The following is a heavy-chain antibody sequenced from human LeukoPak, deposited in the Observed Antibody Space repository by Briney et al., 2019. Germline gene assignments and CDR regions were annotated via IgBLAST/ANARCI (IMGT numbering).Heavy chain of an antibody. V-gene: IGHV4-59*01. D-gene: IGHD2-8*01. CDR2: IYYSGST. Sequence: SETLSLTCTVSGGSISTYYWSWLRQPPGKGLERIGYIYYSGSTNYSPSLQSRVTISVDTSRNQFSLRLSSVTAADTAMYYCARSGTKTNGFDYWGQGTLVTVSS. CDR3: ARSGTKTNGFDY. J-gene: IGHJ4*02. CDR1: GGSISTYY.